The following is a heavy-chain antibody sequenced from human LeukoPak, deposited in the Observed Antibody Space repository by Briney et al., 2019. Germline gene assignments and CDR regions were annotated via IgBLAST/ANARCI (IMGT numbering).Heavy chain of an antibody. Sequence: TGGSLRLSCAASGFTFSSYAMSWVRQAPGKGLEWVSAIGGSGDNTYYADSVKGRFTISRDNSKNALYLQVNSLRAEDTAVYYCARECGGDCYAFDYWGQGTLVTVSS. J-gene: IGHJ4*02. CDR2: IGGSGDNT. V-gene: IGHV3-23*01. CDR1: GFTFSSYA. D-gene: IGHD2-21*02. CDR3: ARECGGDCYAFDY.